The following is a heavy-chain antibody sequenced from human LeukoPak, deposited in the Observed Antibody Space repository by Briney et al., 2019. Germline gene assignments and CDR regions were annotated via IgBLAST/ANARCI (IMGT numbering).Heavy chain of an antibody. CDR3: AKGRDCSGGSCLGFDY. V-gene: IGHV3-53*01. D-gene: IGHD2-15*01. Sequence: GGSLRLSCAASGFTVSSNSMSWVRQAPGKGLEWVSVIYSGGSTYYADSVKGRFTISRDNSKNTLYLQMNSLRAEDTAVYYCAKGRDCSGGSCLGFDYWGQGTLVTVSS. J-gene: IGHJ4*02. CDR1: GFTVSSNS. CDR2: IYSGGST.